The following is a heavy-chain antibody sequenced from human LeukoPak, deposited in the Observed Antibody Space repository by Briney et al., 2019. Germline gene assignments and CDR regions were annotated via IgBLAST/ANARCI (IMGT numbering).Heavy chain of an antibody. Sequence: SETLSLTCTVSGGSISSNSYYWGWIRQPPGKGLEWIGSIFYGGSTYSNPSLKRRVTISVDTSKNQFSLKLSSVTAADTAVYYCARAVGGDGSGSLWGPGTLVTVSS. J-gene: IGHJ4*02. V-gene: IGHV4-39*07. CDR1: GGSISSNSYY. CDR2: IFYGGST. CDR3: ARAVGGDGSGSL. D-gene: IGHD3-10*01.